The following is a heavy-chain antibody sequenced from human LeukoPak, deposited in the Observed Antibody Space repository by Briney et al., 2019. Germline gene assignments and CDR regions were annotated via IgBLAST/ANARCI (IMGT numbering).Heavy chain of an antibody. Sequence: GGSLRLSCAASGFTFSSYWMHWVRRVPGKGLVWVSRIKSDGSDTNYADSVRGRFAISRDNAKNTLYLQLNSLRAEDTAVYYCARGYNSAHDYWGQGTPVTVSS. D-gene: IGHD1-1*01. CDR1: GFTFSSYW. J-gene: IGHJ4*02. CDR2: IKSDGSDT. CDR3: ARGYNSAHDY. V-gene: IGHV3-74*01.